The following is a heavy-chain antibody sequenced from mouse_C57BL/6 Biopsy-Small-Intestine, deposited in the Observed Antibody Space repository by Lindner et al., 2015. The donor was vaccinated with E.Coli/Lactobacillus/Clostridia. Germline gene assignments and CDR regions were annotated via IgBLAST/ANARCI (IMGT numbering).Heavy chain of an antibody. V-gene: IGHV14-4*02. CDR3: ARSWSTNKYGSTRDNDY. CDR2: INGGNGGT. J-gene: IGHJ4*01. D-gene: IGHD5-1-1*01. Sequence: HWVRQAPGQRLEWMGWINGGNGGTKYSQKFQGRVTITRDTSASTGYMELSSLRSEDTAVYYCARSWSTNKYGSTRDNDYWGQGTLVTVSS.